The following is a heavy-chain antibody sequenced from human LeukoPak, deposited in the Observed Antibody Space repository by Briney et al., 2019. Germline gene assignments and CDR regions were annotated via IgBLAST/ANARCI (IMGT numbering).Heavy chain of an antibody. J-gene: IGHJ4*02. CDR1: GFTFSSYG. V-gene: IGHV3-33*01. D-gene: IGHD3-10*01. CDR2: IWYDGSNK. CDR3: ARWDYYAGGSDY. Sequence: GGSLRLSCAASGFTFSSYGMHWVRQCPGKGLEWVAVIWYDGSNKHYADSVKGRFTISRDNSKNTLYLQMNSLRAEDAAVYYCARWDYYAGGSDYWGQGTLVTVSS.